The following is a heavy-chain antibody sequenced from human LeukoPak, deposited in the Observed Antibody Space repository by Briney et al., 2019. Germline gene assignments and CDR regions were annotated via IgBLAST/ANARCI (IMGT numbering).Heavy chain of an antibody. CDR2: ISSSGSTI. CDR3: ARAAYGSGGGIFDY. J-gene: IGHJ4*02. V-gene: IGHV3-48*03. CDR1: GFTFSSYE. Sequence: GGSLRLSCAASGFTFSSYEMNGVRQAPGKGLEWVSYISSSGSTILYADSVKGRFTISRDNAKNSLYLQMNSLRAEDTAVYYCARAAYGSGGGIFDYWGQGSLVTVSS. D-gene: IGHD3-10*01.